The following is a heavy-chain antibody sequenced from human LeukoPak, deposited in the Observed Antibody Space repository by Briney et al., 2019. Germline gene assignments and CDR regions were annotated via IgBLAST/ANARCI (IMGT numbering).Heavy chain of an antibody. J-gene: IGHJ3*02. Sequence: SETLSLTCTVSGVSISSGDYYWSWIRQPPGKVLEWIGYVYHSGSTYYSPPLRNRVTLSVDTSKNQFSLKLSSVTAADTAVYYCARARHSGARDAFDIWGQGTMVTVSS. D-gene: IGHD5-12*01. CDR2: VYHSGST. CDR1: GVSISSGDYY. V-gene: IGHV4-30-4*01. CDR3: ARARHSGARDAFDI.